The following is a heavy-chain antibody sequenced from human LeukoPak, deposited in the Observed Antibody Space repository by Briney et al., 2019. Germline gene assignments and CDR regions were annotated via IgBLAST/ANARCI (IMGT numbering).Heavy chain of an antibody. D-gene: IGHD3-10*01. Sequence: GGSLRLSCAASEFTFSSYWLSWVRQAPGKGPESGANIKQDGSEKYYVDSVKGRFTISRDNAKNSLYLQMNSLRAEDTAVYYCARRSYYNFFDYWGQGTLVTVSS. J-gene: IGHJ4*02. CDR1: EFTFSSYW. CDR2: IKQDGSEK. CDR3: ARRSYYNFFDY. V-gene: IGHV3-7*03.